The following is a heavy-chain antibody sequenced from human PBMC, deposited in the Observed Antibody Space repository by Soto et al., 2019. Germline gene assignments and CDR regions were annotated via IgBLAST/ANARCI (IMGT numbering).Heavy chain of an antibody. CDR3: ALEEVPVVVSSSTYYYYGMDV. Sequence: GGSLRLSCAASGFTFSSYGMHWVRQAPGKGLEGVAVIWYDGSNKYYADSVKGRFTISRDNSKNTLYLQMNSLRAEDTAVYYCALEEVPVVVSSSTYYYYGMDVLGQGRRVTVS. CDR1: GFTFSSYG. D-gene: IGHD2-2*01. V-gene: IGHV3-33*01. J-gene: IGHJ6*02. CDR2: IWYDGSNK.